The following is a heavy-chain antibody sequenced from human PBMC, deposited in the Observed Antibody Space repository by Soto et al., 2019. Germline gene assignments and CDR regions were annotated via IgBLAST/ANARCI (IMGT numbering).Heavy chain of an antibody. Sequence: QVQLQESGPGLVKPSETLSLTCTVSGGSVSSGSYYWSWIRQPPGKGLEWIGYIYYSGSTNYNPSLKSRVTISVDTSKNQFSLKLSSVTAADTAVYYCASSGSGWDKPDYWGQGTLVTVSS. CDR2: IYYSGST. J-gene: IGHJ4*02. CDR3: ASSGSGWDKPDY. CDR1: GGSVSSGSYY. D-gene: IGHD6-19*01. V-gene: IGHV4-61*01.